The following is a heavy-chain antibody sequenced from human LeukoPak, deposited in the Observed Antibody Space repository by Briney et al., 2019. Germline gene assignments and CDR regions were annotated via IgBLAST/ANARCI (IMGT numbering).Heavy chain of an antibody. CDR1: GGSFSVYY. D-gene: IGHD3-3*01. V-gene: IGHV4-34*01. Sequence: PSETLSLTCAVYGGSFSVYYWSWIRQPPGKGLEWIGEINHSGSTNYNPSLKSRVTISVDTSKSQFSLKLSSVTAADTAVYYCARVRFGGDFWSGYYTETPFDYWGQGTLVTVSS. CDR3: ARVRFGGDFWSGYYTETPFDY. CDR2: INHSGST. J-gene: IGHJ4*02.